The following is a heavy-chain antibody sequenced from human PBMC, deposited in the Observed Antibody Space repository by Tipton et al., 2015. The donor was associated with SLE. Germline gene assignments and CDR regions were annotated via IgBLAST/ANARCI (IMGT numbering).Heavy chain of an antibody. Sequence: LRLSCTVSGGSISSHYWSWIRQPPGKGLEWIGYMYYSGSTNYNPSLKSRVTISVDTSKNQFSLKLSSVTAADTAVYYCARDRSGGLNAFDIWGQGTMVTVSS. D-gene: IGHD2-15*01. CDR1: GGSISSHY. CDR2: MYYSGST. CDR3: ARDRSGGLNAFDI. V-gene: IGHV4-59*11. J-gene: IGHJ3*02.